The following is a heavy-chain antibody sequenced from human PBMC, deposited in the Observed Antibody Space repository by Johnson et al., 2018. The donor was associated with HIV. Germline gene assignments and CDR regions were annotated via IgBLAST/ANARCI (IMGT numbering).Heavy chain of an antibody. CDR3: AKEMEGYYGSGKGDAFDI. CDR2: IRGSGGST. J-gene: IGHJ3*02. D-gene: IGHD3-10*01. V-gene: IGHV3-23*04. Sequence: MLLVESGGGLVQHGGSLRLSCAASGFTFSSYAMSWVRQAPGKGLEWVSAIRGSGGSTYYADSVKGRFTISRDNSKNTLSLQMNSLRAEDTAVYYCAKEMEGYYGSGKGDAFDIWGQGTMVTVSS. CDR1: GFTFSSYA.